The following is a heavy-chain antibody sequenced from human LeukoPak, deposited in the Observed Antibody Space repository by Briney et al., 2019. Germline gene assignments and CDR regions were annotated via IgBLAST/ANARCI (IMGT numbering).Heavy chain of an antibody. J-gene: IGHJ5*02. Sequence: GGSLRLSCAASGFSFSDYWMSWVRQAPGKGLEWVADITPDGSGKTYVDSVKGRFTISRDNAKQSLYVQMDTLTAEDTARSYCVASWSRQRSGSWGQGTLVTVSS. V-gene: IGHV3-7*01. CDR1: GFSFSDYW. CDR3: VASWSRQRSGS. D-gene: IGHD6-25*01. CDR2: ITPDGSGK.